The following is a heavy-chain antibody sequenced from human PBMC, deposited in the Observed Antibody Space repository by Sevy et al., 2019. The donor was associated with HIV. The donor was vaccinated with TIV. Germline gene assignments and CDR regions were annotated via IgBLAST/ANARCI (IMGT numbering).Heavy chain of an antibody. CDR3: ARVTSSTRGSWFDP. CDR2: INPNSGGT. D-gene: IGHD2-2*01. V-gene: IGHV1-2*02. CDR1: GYTFTGYY. Sequence: ASVKVSCKASGYTFTGYYMHWMRQAPGQGLEWMGWINPNSGGTNYAEKFQGRVTMTRERSISTAYMELSRLRSDDTAVYYFARVTSSTRGSWFDPWGQGTLVTVSS. J-gene: IGHJ5*02.